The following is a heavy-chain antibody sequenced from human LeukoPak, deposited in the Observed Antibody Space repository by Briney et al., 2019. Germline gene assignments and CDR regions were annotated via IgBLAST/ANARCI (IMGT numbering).Heavy chain of an antibody. J-gene: IGHJ3*02. CDR1: GXSISSYY. D-gene: IGHD1-14*01. V-gene: IGHV4-59*01. CDR2: IYYSGST. Sequence: PSETLSLTCTVSGXSISSYYWSWIRQPPGKGLEWIGYIYYSGSTNYNPSLKSRVTISVDTSKNQFSLKLSSVTAADTAVYYCARLYRRIDAFDIWGQGTMVTVSS. CDR3: ARLYRRIDAFDI.